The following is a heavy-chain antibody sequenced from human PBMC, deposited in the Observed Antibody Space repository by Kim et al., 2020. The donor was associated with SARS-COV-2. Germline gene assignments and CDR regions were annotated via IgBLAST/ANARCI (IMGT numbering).Heavy chain of an antibody. CDR1: GFTFSSYG. Sequence: GGSLRLSCAASGFTFSSYGMHWVRQAPGKGLEWVAVISYDGSNKYYADSVKGRFTISRDNSKNTLYLQMNSLRAEDMAVYYCAKAGSPMPGADTMVRGAHEGGYFDYWGQGTLVTVSS. D-gene: IGHD3-10*01. V-gene: IGHV3-30*18. J-gene: IGHJ4*02. CDR2: ISYDGSNK. CDR3: AKAGSPMPGADTMVRGAHEGGYFDY.